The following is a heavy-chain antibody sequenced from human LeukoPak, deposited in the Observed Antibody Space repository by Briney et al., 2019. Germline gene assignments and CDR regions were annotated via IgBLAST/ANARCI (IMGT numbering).Heavy chain of an antibody. CDR1: GDSVSSNSAT. Sequence: SQTLSLTCAISGDSVSSNSATWNWNRQSPSRGLEWLGRTYYRSKRYKYYAVSVKGRITINPDTSKNQFSLQLNSATPEDTAVYYCARGPSYFQHWGQGTLVTVSS. CDR2: TYYRSKRYK. CDR3: ARGPSYFQH. J-gene: IGHJ1*01. V-gene: IGHV6-1*01.